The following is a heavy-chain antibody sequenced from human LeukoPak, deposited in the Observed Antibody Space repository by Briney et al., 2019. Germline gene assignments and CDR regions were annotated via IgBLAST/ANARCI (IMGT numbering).Heavy chain of an antibody. CDR1: GFTVSSNY. CDR3: ARDLYGDYSFDY. J-gene: IGHJ4*02. Sequence: GGSLRLSCAASGFTVSSNYMSWVRQAPGKGLEWVSVIYSGGSTYYADSVKGRFTTSRDNAKNSLYLQMNSLRDEDTAVYYCARDLYGDYSFDYWGQGTLVTVSS. D-gene: IGHD4-17*01. V-gene: IGHV3-53*01. CDR2: IYSGGST.